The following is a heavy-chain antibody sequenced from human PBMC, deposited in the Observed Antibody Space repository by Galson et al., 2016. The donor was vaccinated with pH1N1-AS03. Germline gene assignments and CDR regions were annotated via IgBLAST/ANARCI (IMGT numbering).Heavy chain of an antibody. CDR2: ISSSGGDT. CDR3: ANREKAATGPFDY. D-gene: IGHD6-13*01. J-gene: IGHJ4*02. Sequence: SLRLSCAASGFKFSNNAMNWVRQAPGKGLQWVSAISSSGGDTYYADSVKGRFTISRDNSKNTLFLVMNSLRAEDTAVYYCANREKAATGPFDYWGQGTLVTVSS. CDR1: GFKFSNNA. V-gene: IGHV3-23*01.